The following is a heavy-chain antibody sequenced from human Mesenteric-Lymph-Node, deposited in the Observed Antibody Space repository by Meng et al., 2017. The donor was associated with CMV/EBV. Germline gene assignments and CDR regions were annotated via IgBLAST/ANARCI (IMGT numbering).Heavy chain of an antibody. CDR1: GGSFSGYY. D-gene: IGHD3-9*01. CDR3: ARGSSYDILTGYFDY. J-gene: IGHJ4*02. V-gene: IGHV4-34*01. Sequence: QQHQWGAGLLKPSGTLSVTWAVYGGSFSGYYWNWIRQSPEKGLEWIGEINHSGSTTYNPSFTSRIIISVDTSTNQISLNMSSVTAADTAVYYCARGSSYDILTGYFDYWGQGALVTVSS. CDR2: INHSGST.